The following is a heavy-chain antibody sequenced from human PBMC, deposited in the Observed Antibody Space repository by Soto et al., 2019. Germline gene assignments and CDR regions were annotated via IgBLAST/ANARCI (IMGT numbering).Heavy chain of an antibody. J-gene: IGHJ4*02. CDR3: AKLVRCSSTSCYDARDY. CDR1: GFTFSSYA. CDR2: ISGSGGST. V-gene: IGHV3-23*01. D-gene: IGHD2-2*01. Sequence: GGSLRLSCAASGFTFSSYAMSWVRQAPGKGLEWVSAISGSGGSTYYADSVKGRFTISRDNSKNTLYLQMNSLRAEDTAVYYCAKLVRCSSTSCYDARDYWGQGTLVTVSS.